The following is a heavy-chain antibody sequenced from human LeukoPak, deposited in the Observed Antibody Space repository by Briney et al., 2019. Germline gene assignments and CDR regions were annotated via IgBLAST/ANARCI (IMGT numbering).Heavy chain of an antibody. CDR3: ARDEATSGGGLDS. CDR1: GFTVTGTH. J-gene: IGHJ4*02. Sequence: GGSLTLSCAASGFTVTGTHMIWVRQAPGKGLEGASAIYTGGTTYYSDSVEGRFTISRDGSKNILYLQMDSVRVEDTAVYYCARDEATSGGGLDSWGQGTLVTVSS. V-gene: IGHV3-53*01. D-gene: IGHD3-16*01. CDR2: IYTGGTT.